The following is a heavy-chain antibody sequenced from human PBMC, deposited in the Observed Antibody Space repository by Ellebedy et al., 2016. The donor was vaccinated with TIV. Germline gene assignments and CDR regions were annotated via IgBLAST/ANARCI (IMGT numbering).Heavy chain of an antibody. Sequence: MPSETLSLTCSGSGGAIRSYDWNWIRQPPGKGLEWIGYIYYIGRTNYNPSLKSRVTISLDTSKNQFSLKLRSVTAADTAVYYCARVENLLRRYSGYDYWGRGTLVTVSS. V-gene: IGHV4-59*01. CDR2: IYYIGRT. D-gene: IGHD5-12*01. CDR1: GGAIRSYD. J-gene: IGHJ4*02. CDR3: ARVENLLRRYSGYDY.